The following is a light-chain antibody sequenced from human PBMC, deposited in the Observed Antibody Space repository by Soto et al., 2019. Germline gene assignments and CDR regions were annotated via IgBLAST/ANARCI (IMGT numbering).Light chain of an antibody. Sequence: QSVLTQPPSVSEAPGQKVTISCSGSSSNIENNYVSWYQQLPGTAPKLLIFDNNERPSGIPDRYSGSKSGTSAALDITGLQTGDEADYYCETWDSNLSAVVFGGGTKLTVL. CDR2: DNN. CDR3: ETWDSNLSAVV. CDR1: SSNIENNY. V-gene: IGLV1-51*01. J-gene: IGLJ2*01.